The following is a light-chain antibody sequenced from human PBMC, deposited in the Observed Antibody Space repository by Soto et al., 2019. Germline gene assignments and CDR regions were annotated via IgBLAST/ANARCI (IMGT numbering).Light chain of an antibody. J-gene: IGKJ1*01. CDR2: TAS. Sequence: DIQMTQSPSTLSASVGDRVTITCRASQSISDSLAWYQQKPGKAPKLLISTASTLQSGVPSRFSGSGSGTDFTLTISCLQSEDFATYYCQQYYSYPWTFGQGTKVDIK. V-gene: IGKV1-5*01. CDR1: QSISDS. CDR3: QQYYSYPWT.